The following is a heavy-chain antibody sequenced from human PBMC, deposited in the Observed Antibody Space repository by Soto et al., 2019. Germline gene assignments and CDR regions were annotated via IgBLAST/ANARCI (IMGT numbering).Heavy chain of an antibody. Sequence: QVQLVQSGAEVKKPGSSVKVSCKASGGTFSSYAISWVRQAPGQGLEWMGGIIPIFGTANYAQKFQGRVTITADESTSTAYMELSSLRSEDTAVYYCARDLPLYSSSRRAERLGFDYWGQGTLVTVSS. CDR2: IIPIFGTA. J-gene: IGHJ4*02. CDR1: GGTFSSYA. V-gene: IGHV1-69*01. CDR3: ARDLPLYSSSRRAERLGFDY. D-gene: IGHD6-13*01.